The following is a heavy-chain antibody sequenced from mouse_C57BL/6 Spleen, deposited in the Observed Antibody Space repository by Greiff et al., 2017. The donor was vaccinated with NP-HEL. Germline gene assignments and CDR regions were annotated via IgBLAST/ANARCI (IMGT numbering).Heavy chain of an antibody. Sequence: VQLQQSGAELARPGASVKMSCKASGYTFTSYTMHWVKQRPGQGLEWIGYINPSSGYTKYNQKFKDKATLTADKSSSTAYMQLSSLTSEDSAVYYWSRELLRFNAMDYWGQGTSVTVSS. CDR1: GYTFTSYT. J-gene: IGHJ4*01. D-gene: IGHD1-1*01. CDR3: SRELLRFNAMDY. CDR2: INPSSGYT. V-gene: IGHV1-4*01.